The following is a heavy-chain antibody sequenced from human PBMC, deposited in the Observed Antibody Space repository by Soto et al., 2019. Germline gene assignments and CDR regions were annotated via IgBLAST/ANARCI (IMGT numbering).Heavy chain of an antibody. CDR3: TADGAASAWFFY. V-gene: IGHV4-39*01. CDR1: GGSISKINSY. J-gene: IGHJ4*02. Sequence: SETLSLTCPVSGGSISKINSYWGWIRQPPGKGLEWIGSISYSGNTFYNPSLKSRVTISVDPSKNQFSLNLNSVTAADTAIYYCTADGAASAWFFYWGQGTLVTVSS. CDR2: ISYSGNT. D-gene: IGHD6-19*01.